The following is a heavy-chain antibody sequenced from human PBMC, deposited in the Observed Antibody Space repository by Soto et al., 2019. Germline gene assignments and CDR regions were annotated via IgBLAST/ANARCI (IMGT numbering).Heavy chain of an antibody. J-gene: IGHJ5*02. V-gene: IGHV3-23*01. CDR2: ITCSGGSK. Sequence: PGGSLRLSCAASGFPFSSYGMSWVRQAPGKGLAWVSVITCSGGSKYYADSVKGRFTISRDNSKNTLYLQMNSLRAEDTAVYYCARSPTSLVSWFDPWGQGTLVTVSS. CDR1: GFPFSSYG. CDR3: ARSPTSLVSWFDP. D-gene: IGHD1-26*01.